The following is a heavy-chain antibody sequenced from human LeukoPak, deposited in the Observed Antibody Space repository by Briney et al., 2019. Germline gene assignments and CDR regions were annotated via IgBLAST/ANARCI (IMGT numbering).Heavy chain of an antibody. D-gene: IGHD6-19*01. J-gene: IGHJ4*02. CDR1: GGSISSSSYY. CDR3: ARIIAVAIDY. CDR2: IYYSGST. Sequence: SETLSLTCTVSGGSISSSSYYWGWIRQPPGKGLEWIGSIYYSGSTYYNPSLKSRVTISVDTSENQFSLKLSSVTAADTAVYYCARIIAVAIDYWGQGTLVTVSS. V-gene: IGHV4-39*01.